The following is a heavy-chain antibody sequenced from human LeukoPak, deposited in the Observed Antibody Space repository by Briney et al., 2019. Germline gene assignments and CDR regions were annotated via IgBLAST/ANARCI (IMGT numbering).Heavy chain of an antibody. CDR1: GGSISSYY. D-gene: IGHD6-13*01. Sequence: SETLSLTCTVSGGSISSYYWSWIRQPPGKGMEWIGYIYYSGSTNYNPSLKSRVTISVDTSKNQFSLKLSSVTAADTAVYYCARGPGYSSSWYYDYWGQGTLVTVSS. CDR2: IYYSGST. CDR3: ARGPGYSSSWYYDY. J-gene: IGHJ4*02. V-gene: IGHV4-59*01.